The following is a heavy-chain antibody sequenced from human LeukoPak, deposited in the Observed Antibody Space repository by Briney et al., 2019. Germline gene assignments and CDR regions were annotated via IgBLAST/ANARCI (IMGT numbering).Heavy chain of an antibody. CDR2: INHSGST. J-gene: IGHJ4*02. Sequence: PSETLSLTCTVSGGSISSYYWSWIRQPPGKGLEWIGEINHSGSTNYNPSLKSRVTISVDTSKNQFSLKLSSVTAADTAVYYCANYDFWSGYFDYWGQGTLVTVSS. CDR1: GGSISSYY. V-gene: IGHV4-34*01. CDR3: ANYDFWSGYFDY. D-gene: IGHD3-3*01.